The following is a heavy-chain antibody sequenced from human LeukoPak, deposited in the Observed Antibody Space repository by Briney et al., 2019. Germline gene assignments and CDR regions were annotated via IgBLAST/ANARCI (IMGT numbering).Heavy chain of an antibody. CDR1: GFTFSSYA. D-gene: IGHD6-13*01. CDR2: ISYDGSNK. CDR3: ARDFRPVVGAAGTFDY. V-gene: IGHV3-30*04. J-gene: IGHJ4*02. Sequence: SGRSLRLSCAASGFTFSSYAMDWVRQAPGKGLEGGAVISYDGSNKYYADSVKGRFTISRDNSKNTLYLQMNSLRAEDTAVYYCARDFRPVVGAAGTFDYWGQGTLVTVSS.